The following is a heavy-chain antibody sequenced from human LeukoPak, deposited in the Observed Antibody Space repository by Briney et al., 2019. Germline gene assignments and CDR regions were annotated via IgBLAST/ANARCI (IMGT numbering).Heavy chain of an antibody. D-gene: IGHD6-6*01. CDR1: GGTFSSYA. Sequence: SVKVSCKASGGTFSSYAISWVRQAPGQGLEWMGGIIPIFGTANYAQKFQGRVTITADESTSTAYMELSSLRSEDTAVYYCARSNEAGRSSSSDYWGQGTLVTVSS. CDR3: ARSNEAGRSSSSDY. CDR2: IIPIFGTA. V-gene: IGHV1-69*13. J-gene: IGHJ4*02.